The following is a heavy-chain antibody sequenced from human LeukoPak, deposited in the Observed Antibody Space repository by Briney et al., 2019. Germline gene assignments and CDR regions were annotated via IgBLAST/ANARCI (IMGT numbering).Heavy chain of an antibody. Sequence: SETLSLTCEVSGASVTATNYYWTWIRQRPGKGPEWIGHIHFSGTIYYSPSLQSRATISVDASKNQFSLRLSSLTAADTAVYFCSGRNDDSKIHHWGPGTLVTVSS. CDR2: IHFSGTI. D-gene: IGHD3-22*01. V-gene: IGHV4-31*11. CDR3: SGRNDDSKIHH. J-gene: IGHJ1*01. CDR1: GASVTATNYY.